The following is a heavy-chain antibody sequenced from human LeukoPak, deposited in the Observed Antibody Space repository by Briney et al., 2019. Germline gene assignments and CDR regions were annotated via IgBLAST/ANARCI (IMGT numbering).Heavy chain of an antibody. CDR3: ARGSAMAQKQLVRHFDS. Sequence: ASVTVSCKASGYTFTSYGISWVRRAPGQGLEWMGWISAYNGNTKYAQKLQDRVTMTTDTSTTTAYMEVRSLTSDDTAVYYCARGSAMAQKQLVRHFDSWGQGTLVIVSS. CDR1: GYTFTSYG. J-gene: IGHJ4*02. D-gene: IGHD6-6*01. CDR2: ISAYNGNT. V-gene: IGHV1-18*01.